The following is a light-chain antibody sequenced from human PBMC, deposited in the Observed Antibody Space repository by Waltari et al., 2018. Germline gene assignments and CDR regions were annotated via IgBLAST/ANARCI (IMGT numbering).Light chain of an antibody. Sequence: EIVLTQSPGTLSLSPGERATLSCRASQSVSSNYLAWYQQKPGQAPRLLIYGASRRATCIPDRFSGSGSGTDFSLTISRLEPEDLAVYYCQQYGSAPRTFGQGTKVEIK. V-gene: IGKV3-20*01. CDR3: QQYGSAPRT. CDR2: GAS. CDR1: QSVSSNY. J-gene: IGKJ1*01.